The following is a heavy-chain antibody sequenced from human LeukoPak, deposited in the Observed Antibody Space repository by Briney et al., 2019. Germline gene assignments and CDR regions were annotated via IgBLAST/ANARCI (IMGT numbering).Heavy chain of an antibody. Sequence: ASVKVSCKASGYTFTSYGISWVRQAPGQGLEWMGWISAYNGNTSYAQKLQGRVTMTTDTSTSTAYMELRSLRSDDTAVYYCARDGHYDILTGYNTVDYWGQGTLVTVSS. CDR2: ISAYNGNT. J-gene: IGHJ4*02. CDR3: ARDGHYDILTGYNTVDY. CDR1: GYTFTSYG. D-gene: IGHD3-9*01. V-gene: IGHV1-18*01.